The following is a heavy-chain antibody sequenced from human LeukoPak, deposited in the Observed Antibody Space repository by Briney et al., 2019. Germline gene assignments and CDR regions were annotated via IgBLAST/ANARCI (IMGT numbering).Heavy chain of an antibody. Sequence: SETLSLTCIVSGGSISSSTYFWGWIRQPPGKGLEWIASMSLSGSTYYNPSLKSRVTISVDTSENQFSLRLSSVTAADTAVYYCARHEYFVNYWGQGSLVTVSS. CDR3: ARHEYFVNY. CDR2: MSLSGST. CDR1: GGSISSSTYF. V-gene: IGHV4-39*01. J-gene: IGHJ4*02. D-gene: IGHD3-9*01.